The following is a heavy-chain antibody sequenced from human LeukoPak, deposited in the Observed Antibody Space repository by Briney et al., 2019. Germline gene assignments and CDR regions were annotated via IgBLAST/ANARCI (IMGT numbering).Heavy chain of an antibody. J-gene: IGHJ1*01. Sequence: GGSLRPSRAASGFTFSSYWKHWVRQAPGKGLVWVSCISSDGSSTSYADSVQAPLNISRDNAKNTLYLQMNSLRAEDTAVYYCGRDPPVDTAMVFGGQGTLVTVSS. CDR1: GFTFSSYW. CDR3: GRDPPVDTAMVF. D-gene: IGHD5-18*01. CDR2: ISSDGSST. V-gene: IGHV3-74*01.